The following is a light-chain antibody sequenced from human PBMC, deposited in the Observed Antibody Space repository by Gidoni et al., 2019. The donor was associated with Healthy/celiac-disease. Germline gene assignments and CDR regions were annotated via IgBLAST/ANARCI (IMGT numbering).Light chain of an antibody. CDR2: AAS. Sequence: DIQMTQSPSSLSASVGDRVTITCRASQSISSYLNWYQQKPGKAPKLLIYAASCLQSGVPSRFSGSGSGTDFTLTISNLQPEDFATYYCQQSYSTPQTFGQGTKLEIK. J-gene: IGKJ2*01. CDR1: QSISSY. V-gene: IGKV1-39*01. CDR3: QQSYSTPQT.